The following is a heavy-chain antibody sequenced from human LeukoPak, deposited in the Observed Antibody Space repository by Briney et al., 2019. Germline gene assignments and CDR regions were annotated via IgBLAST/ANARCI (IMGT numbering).Heavy chain of an antibody. D-gene: IGHD4-11*01. V-gene: IGHV3-7*01. Sequence: GGSLSLFCVASGFTFRGHWMNWVRQAPGQGMEWVANINSDGSGKYHVDSVQGRFTISRDNAKNSLYLQMNSLRAEDTAVYYCVRDATGLTNSGQATLVTVSS. CDR3: VRDATGLTN. CDR1: GFTFRGHW. J-gene: IGHJ4*02. CDR2: INSDGSGK.